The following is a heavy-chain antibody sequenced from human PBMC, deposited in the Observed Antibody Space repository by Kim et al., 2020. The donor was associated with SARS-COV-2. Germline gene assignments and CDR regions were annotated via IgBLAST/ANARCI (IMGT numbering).Heavy chain of an antibody. V-gene: IGHV3-21*01. Sequence: GGSLRLSCAASGFSLSGYAMVWVRQAPGKGLEWVSSISTSGSYIHYADSVRGRATISRDNAENSLFPQMNSLRVEDTAVYYCARGRGLVISHFYYYMDV. CDR3: ARGRGLVISHFYYYMDV. CDR2: ISTSGSYI. CDR1: GFSLSGYA. J-gene: IGHJ6*03. D-gene: IGHD2-15*01.